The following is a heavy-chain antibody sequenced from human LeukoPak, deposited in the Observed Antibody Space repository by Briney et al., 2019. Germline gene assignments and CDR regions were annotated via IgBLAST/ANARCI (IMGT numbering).Heavy chain of an antibody. CDR1: GFTFSSYW. V-gene: IGHV3-74*01. CDR2: INSDGSST. CDR3: ARWSYDSSGYDY. D-gene: IGHD3-22*01. Sequence: GGSLRLSCAASGFTFSSYWMHWVRQAPGKGLVWVSRINSDGSSTSYADSVKSRFTISRDNAKNTLYLQMNSLRAEDTAVYYCARWSYDSSGYDYWGQGTLVTVSS. J-gene: IGHJ4*02.